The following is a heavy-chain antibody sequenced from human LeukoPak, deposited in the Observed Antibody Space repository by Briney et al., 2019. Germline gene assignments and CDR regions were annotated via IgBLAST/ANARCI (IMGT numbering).Heavy chain of an antibody. J-gene: IGHJ2*01. CDR3: ARDGWYFDL. CDR1: GFTFRSYS. Sequence: PGGSLRLSCAASGFTFRSYSMNWVRQAPGKGLEGVSYISSSSSPIYYADSVKGRFTISRDNAKNSLYLQMNSLRAEDTAVYYCARDGWYFDLWGRGTLVTVSS. CDR2: ISSSSSPI. V-gene: IGHV3-48*01.